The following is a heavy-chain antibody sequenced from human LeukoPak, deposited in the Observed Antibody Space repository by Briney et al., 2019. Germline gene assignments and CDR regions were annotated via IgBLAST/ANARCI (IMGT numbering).Heavy chain of an antibody. CDR1: GYTFTNHG. V-gene: IGHV1-18*01. J-gene: IGHJ6*03. Sequence: GASVKVSCKASGYTFTNHGITWVRQAPGQGLEWMGWISAHDGNTNYAQKLQGRVTMTTDTSTSIAYMELRSLRSDDTAMYYCARDSSGSLSPNYYYYYMDVWGKGTTVTVSS. CDR3: ARDSSGSLSPNYYYYYMDV. D-gene: IGHD1-26*01. CDR2: ISAHDGNT.